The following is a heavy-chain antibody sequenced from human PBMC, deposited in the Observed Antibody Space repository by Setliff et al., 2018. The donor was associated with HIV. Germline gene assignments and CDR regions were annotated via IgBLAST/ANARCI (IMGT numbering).Heavy chain of an antibody. D-gene: IGHD3-10*01. CDR1: GYTFTSYY. J-gene: IGHJ5*01. CDR3: ASLYGSGKSVLDS. V-gene: IGHV1-46*01. Sequence: ASVKVSCKASGYTFTSYYMHWVRQAPGQGLEWMGLIHPSTGNTYYTQKFQGRVTWTRDTSTSTVYMELSSLRSEDTAVYYCASLYGSGKSVLDSWGQGTLVTVSS. CDR2: IHPSTGNT.